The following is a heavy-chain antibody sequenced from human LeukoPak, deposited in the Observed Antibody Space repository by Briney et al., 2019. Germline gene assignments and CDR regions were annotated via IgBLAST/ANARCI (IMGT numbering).Heavy chain of an antibody. CDR2: ISGSGGGT. V-gene: IGHV3-23*01. D-gene: IGHD3-22*01. CDR1: GFTFNSYA. J-gene: IGHJ4*02. CDR3: ATDGGDYYDSSGYLGY. Sequence: GGSLRLSCGASGFTFNSYAVSWVRQAPGKGLEWVAAISGSGGGTYYADSVKGRFTISRDNSKNTVYLQMNSLSTEDTAVYYCATDGGDYYDSSGYLGYWGQGTLVTVSS.